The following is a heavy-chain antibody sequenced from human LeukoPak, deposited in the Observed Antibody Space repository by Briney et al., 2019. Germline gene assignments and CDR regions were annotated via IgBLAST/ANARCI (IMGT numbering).Heavy chain of an antibody. J-gene: IGHJ4*02. CDR1: GYTFTSYG. V-gene: IGHV1-18*01. CDR3: ARRARRRSSGYYEFDY. D-gene: IGHD3-22*01. CDR2: ISAYNGNT. Sequence: ASVKVSCKASGYTFTSYGISWVRQAPGQGLEWMGWISAYNGNTNYAQKLQGRVTMTTDTSTSTAYMELRSLRSDDTAVYYCARRARRRSSGYYEFDYWGQGTLVTVSS.